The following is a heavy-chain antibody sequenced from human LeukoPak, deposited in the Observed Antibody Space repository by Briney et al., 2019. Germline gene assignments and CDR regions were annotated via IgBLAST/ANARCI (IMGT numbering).Heavy chain of an antibody. CDR3: ARGAYVLDL. CDR2: INSDERST. Sequence: GGSLRLSCAASGFTLNTYWMHWGRQAPGKGLVWVSRINSDERSTSYVDSVKGRFTISRDNVKNILYLQMNSLRAEDTAVYFCARGAYVLDLWGQGTMVTVSS. J-gene: IGHJ3*01. CDR1: GFTLNTYW. D-gene: IGHD3-10*02. V-gene: IGHV3-74*01.